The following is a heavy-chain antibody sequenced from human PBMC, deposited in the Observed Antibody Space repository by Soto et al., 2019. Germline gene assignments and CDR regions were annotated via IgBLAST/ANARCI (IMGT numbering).Heavy chain of an antibody. CDR1: NYTFRSFG. D-gene: IGHD3-16*01. CDR2: ISGYNGDT. J-gene: IGHJ4*02. V-gene: IGHV1-18*01. CDR3: ARDKMIMLSGEVMGTFDN. Sequence: QIQLVQSGPEVTRPGASVKVSCKTSNYTFRSFGISWLRQAPGQGLEWMGWISGYNGDTKYAQKFQGRVRMTTDTSTSTAYLELRSLRSGDTAVYYCARDKMIMLSGEVMGTFDNWGQGTLVAVSS.